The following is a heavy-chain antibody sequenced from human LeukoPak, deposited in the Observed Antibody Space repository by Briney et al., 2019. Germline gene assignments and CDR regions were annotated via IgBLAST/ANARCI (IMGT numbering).Heavy chain of an antibody. CDR3: ATWYYYGSGSYYFPDDY. CDR2: MNPNSGNT. V-gene: IGHV1-8*03. Sequence: ASVKVSCKASGYTFTSYDINWVRQATGQGLEWMGWMNPNSGNTGYAQKFQGRVTITRNTSISTAYMELSSLRSEDTAVYYCATWYYYGSGSYYFPDDYWGQGTLVTVSS. J-gene: IGHJ4*02. CDR1: GYTFTSYD. D-gene: IGHD3-10*01.